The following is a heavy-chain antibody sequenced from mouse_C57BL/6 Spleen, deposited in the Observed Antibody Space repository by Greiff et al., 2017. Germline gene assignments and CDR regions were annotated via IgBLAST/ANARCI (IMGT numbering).Heavy chain of an antibody. D-gene: IGHD1-2*01. CDR3: ARDQGGYGSWFAY. CDR1: GFTFSSYA. CDR2: ISDGGSYT. V-gene: IGHV5-4*01. Sequence: EVKLEESGGGLVKPGGSLKLSCAASGFTFSSYAMSWVRQTPEKRLEWVATISDGGSYTYYPANVKGRFTMSIDNAKNNLYLQMSHLKSEDTAIYYGARDQGGYGSWFAYWGQGTLVTVSA. J-gene: IGHJ3*01.